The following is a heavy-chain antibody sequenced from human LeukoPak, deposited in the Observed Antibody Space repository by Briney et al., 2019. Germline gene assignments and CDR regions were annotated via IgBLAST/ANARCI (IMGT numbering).Heavy chain of an antibody. CDR1: GFRFTGYW. D-gene: IGHD1-14*01. CDR2: ISAYNGNT. V-gene: IGHV1-18*04. J-gene: IGHJ4*02. Sequence: ASVKVSCKASGFRFTGYWMHWVRQAPGQGLEWMGWISAYNGNTNYAQKLQGRVTMTTDTSTSTAYMELRSLRSDDTAVYYCARVGMDYWGQGTLVTVSS. CDR3: ARVGMDY.